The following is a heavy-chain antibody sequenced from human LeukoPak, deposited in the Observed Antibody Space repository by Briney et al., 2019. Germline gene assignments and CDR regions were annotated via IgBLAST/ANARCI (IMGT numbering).Heavy chain of an antibody. J-gene: IGHJ4*02. CDR2: ISAYNGNT. CDR1: GYTFSSYG. D-gene: IGHD3-10*01. CDR3: ARYRFGSGSYYTFDY. V-gene: IGHV1-18*01. Sequence: GASVKVSCKASGYTFSSYGISWVRQAPGQGLEWMGWISAYNGNTNYAQKLQGRVTMTTDTSTSTAYMELRSLRSDDTAVYYCARYRFGSGSYYTFDYWGQGTLVTVSS.